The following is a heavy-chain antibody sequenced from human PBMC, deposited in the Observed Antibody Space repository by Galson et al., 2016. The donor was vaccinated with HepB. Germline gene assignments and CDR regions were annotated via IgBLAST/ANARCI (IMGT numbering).Heavy chain of an antibody. V-gene: IGHV3-30*18. CDR3: AKERMVRGIIIPSPLDS. Sequence: SLRLSCAASGFTFSHHGIHWVRQAPGKGLDWVAVISFDGNHKEYSDSVKGQCTVSRDNSNDTVFLQMNSLTPEDTAVYYCAKERMVRGIIIPSPLDSWGQGTLVAVAS. CDR2: ISFDGNHK. J-gene: IGHJ4*02. CDR1: GFTFSHHG. D-gene: IGHD3-10*01.